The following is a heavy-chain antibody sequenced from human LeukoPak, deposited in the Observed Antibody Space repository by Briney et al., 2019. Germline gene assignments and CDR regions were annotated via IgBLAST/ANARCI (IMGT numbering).Heavy chain of an antibody. D-gene: IGHD3-16*02. Sequence: ASVNVSCKASGYEFSSYGISWVRQAPGQGLELMGLISAYNGKTKYAEKFQGRLTMTTETSTSTAYMELRILTSADTAVYYCAKDSPRDDYVRGSYRYSRRGLDIWGQGTLVTASS. J-gene: IGHJ3*02. CDR1: GYEFSSYG. V-gene: IGHV1-18*01. CDR3: AKDSPRDDYVRGSYRYSRRGLDI. CDR2: ISAYNGKT.